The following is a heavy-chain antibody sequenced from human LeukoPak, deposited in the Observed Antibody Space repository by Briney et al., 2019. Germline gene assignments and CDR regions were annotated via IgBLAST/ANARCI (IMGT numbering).Heavy chain of an antibody. D-gene: IGHD2-8*01. Sequence: GGSLRLSCAASGFTFSSYEMNWVRQAPGKGLEWVSYISSSGSTIYYADSVKGRFTISRDNSKNTLYLQMNSLRAEDTAVYYCAKQYCTNGVCYKAFIDYFDYWGQGTLVTVSS. V-gene: IGHV3-48*03. CDR2: ISSSGSTI. CDR1: GFTFSSYE. J-gene: IGHJ4*02. CDR3: AKQYCTNGVCYKAFIDYFDY.